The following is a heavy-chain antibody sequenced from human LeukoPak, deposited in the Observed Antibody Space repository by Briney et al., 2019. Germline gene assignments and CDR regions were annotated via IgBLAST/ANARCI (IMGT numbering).Heavy chain of an antibody. V-gene: IGHV4-59*01. CDR2: IYYSGST. J-gene: IGHJ5*02. Sequence: SETLSLTCTVSGGSISSYYWSWIRQPPGKGLEWIGYIYYSGSTNYNPSLKSRVTISVDTSKNQFSLKLSSVTAADTAVYYCARGTVAAGTCWFGPWGQGTLVTVSS. CDR1: GGSISSYY. D-gene: IGHD6-13*01. CDR3: ARGTVAAGTCWFGP.